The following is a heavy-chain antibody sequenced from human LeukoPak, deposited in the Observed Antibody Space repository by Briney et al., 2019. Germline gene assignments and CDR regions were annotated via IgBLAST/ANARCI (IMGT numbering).Heavy chain of an antibody. Sequence: GGSLRLSCAASGFTFSSYAMSWVRQAPGKGLEWVSAISGSGGSTYYADSVKGRFTISRDNSKNTPYLQMNSLRAEDTAVYYCAKRSWSNRGFDYWGQGTLVTVSS. D-gene: IGHD1/OR15-1a*01. J-gene: IGHJ4*02. CDR3: AKRSWSNRGFDY. CDR1: GFTFSSYA. V-gene: IGHV3-23*01. CDR2: ISGSGGST.